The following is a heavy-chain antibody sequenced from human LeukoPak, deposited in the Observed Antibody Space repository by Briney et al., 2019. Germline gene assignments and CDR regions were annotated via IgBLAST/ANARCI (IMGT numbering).Heavy chain of an antibody. Sequence: SETLSLTCTVSGGSISSYYWSWIRQPPGKGLEWIGYIYYSGSTNYNPSLKSRVTISVDTSKNQFSLKLSSVTAADTAVYYCARGGYTFGVVIIPDAFDIWGQGTMVTVSS. V-gene: IGHV4-59*01. CDR2: IYYSGST. J-gene: IGHJ3*02. D-gene: IGHD3-3*01. CDR3: ARGGYTFGVVIIPDAFDI. CDR1: GGSISSYY.